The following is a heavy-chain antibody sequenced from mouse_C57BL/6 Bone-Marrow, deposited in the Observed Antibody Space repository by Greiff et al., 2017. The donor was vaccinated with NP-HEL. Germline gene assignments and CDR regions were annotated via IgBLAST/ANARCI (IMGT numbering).Heavy chain of an antibody. Sequence: EVKLMESGGGLVQPGGSMKLSCAASGFTFSDAWMDWVRQSPEKGLEWVAEIRNKANNHATYYAESVKGRFTISRDDSKSSVYQQMNSLRAEDTGIYYDTRITTVVAHYFDYWGQGTTLTVSS. CDR3: TRITTVVAHYFDY. D-gene: IGHD1-1*01. CDR1: GFTFSDAW. J-gene: IGHJ2*01. CDR2: IRNKANNHAT. V-gene: IGHV6-6*01.